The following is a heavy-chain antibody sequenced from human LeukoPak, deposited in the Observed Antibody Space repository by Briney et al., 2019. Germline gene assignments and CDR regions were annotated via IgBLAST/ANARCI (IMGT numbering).Heavy chain of an antibody. Sequence: ASVKVSCKASGYTFTSYDINWVRQATGQGLEWMGWMNPNSGNTGYAQKFQGRVTMTRNTSISTAYMELSSLRSEDTAVYYCARGGYYGSGSPSAFDIWGQGTMVTVSS. D-gene: IGHD3-10*01. CDR1: GYTFTSYD. CDR3: ARGGYYGSGSPSAFDI. CDR2: MNPNSGNT. J-gene: IGHJ3*02. V-gene: IGHV1-8*01.